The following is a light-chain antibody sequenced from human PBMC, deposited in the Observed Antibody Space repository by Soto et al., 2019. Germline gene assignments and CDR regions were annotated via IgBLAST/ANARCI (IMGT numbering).Light chain of an antibody. CDR2: EVS. J-gene: IGLJ3*02. CDR1: NSDVGGYNY. Sequence: QSALTQPASVSGSPGQSIAISCTGTNSDVGGYNYVSWYQHHPGKAPKLMVYEVSNRPSGVSNRFSGSKSGNTASLTISGLPAEDEADYYFSSYTTSTTWVFGGGTKLTVL. V-gene: IGLV2-14*01. CDR3: SSYTTSTTWV.